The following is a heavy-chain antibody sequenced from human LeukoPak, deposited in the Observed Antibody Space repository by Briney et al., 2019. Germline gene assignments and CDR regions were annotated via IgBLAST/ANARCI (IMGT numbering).Heavy chain of an antibody. V-gene: IGHV1-2*06. CDR1: GYTFTSYG. CDR3: ARGYCTSSICYLFDY. J-gene: IGHJ4*02. D-gene: IGHD2-2*01. Sequence: VKVSCKASGYTFTSYGISWVRQAPGQGLEWVGRFNSNSGSANYAQKFQGRVTMTRDTSISTAYMELNRLRSDDTAVYYCARGYCTSSICYLFDYWGQGTLVTVSS. CDR2: FNSNSGSA.